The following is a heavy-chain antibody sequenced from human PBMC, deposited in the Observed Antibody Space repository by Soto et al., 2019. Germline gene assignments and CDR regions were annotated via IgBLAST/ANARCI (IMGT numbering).Heavy chain of an antibody. D-gene: IGHD2-15*01. V-gene: IGHV3-48*02. CDR2: ISSSSSTI. CDR1: GFTFSSYS. CDR3: ARDYCSGGSCYPAEVRDYYYYYGMDV. J-gene: IGHJ6*02. Sequence: EVQLVESGGGLVQPGGSLRLSCAASGFTFSSYSMNWVRQAPGKGLEWVSYISSSSSTIYYADSVKGRFTISRDNAKNSLYLQMNSLRDEDTAVYYCARDYCSGGSCYPAEVRDYYYYYGMDVWGQGTTVTVSS.